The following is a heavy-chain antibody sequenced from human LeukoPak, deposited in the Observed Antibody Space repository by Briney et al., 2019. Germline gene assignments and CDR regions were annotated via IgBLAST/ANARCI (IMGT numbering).Heavy chain of an antibody. CDR3: AKDQPPRPYCSSTSCYGNYYNYGMDV. CDR2: ISGSGGST. CDR1: GFTFSSYA. Sequence: GGSLRLSCAASGFTFSSYAMSWVRQAPGKGLEWVSAISGSGGSTYYADSVKGRFTISRDNSKNTLYLQMNSLRAEDTAVCYCAKDQPPRPYCSSTSCYGNYYNYGMDVWGQGTTVTVSS. J-gene: IGHJ6*02. V-gene: IGHV3-23*01. D-gene: IGHD2-2*01.